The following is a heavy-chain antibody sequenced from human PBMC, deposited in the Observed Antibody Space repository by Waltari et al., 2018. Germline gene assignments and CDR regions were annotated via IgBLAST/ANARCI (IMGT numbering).Heavy chain of an antibody. CDR2: INRSGST. Sequence: QVQLQQWGAGLLKPSETLSVTCEVFDDSFSKYYWVWIRQSPGKGLEWIGEINRSGSTNHNPSLKGRVTISRDMSKKQVSLRVTSVTAADTAVYYCAREYSSFEPIFDYWGRGTLVTVSS. J-gene: IGHJ4*02. V-gene: IGHV4-34*02. D-gene: IGHD5-12*01. CDR1: DDSFSKYY. CDR3: AREYSSFEPIFDY.